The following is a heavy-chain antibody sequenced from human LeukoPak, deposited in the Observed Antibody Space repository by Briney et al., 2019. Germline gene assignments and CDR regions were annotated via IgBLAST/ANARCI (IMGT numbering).Heavy chain of an antibody. D-gene: IGHD6-6*01. V-gene: IGHV4-39*01. CDR3: ARQSIAAYSFDY. CDR2: IYYSGST. J-gene: IGHJ4*02. CDR1: GGSISSYY. Sequence: PSETLSLTCTVSGGSISSYYWGWIRQPPGKGLEWIGSIYYSGSTYYNPSLKSRVTISVDTSKNQFSLKLSSVTAADTAVYYCARQSIAAYSFDYWGQGTLVTVSS.